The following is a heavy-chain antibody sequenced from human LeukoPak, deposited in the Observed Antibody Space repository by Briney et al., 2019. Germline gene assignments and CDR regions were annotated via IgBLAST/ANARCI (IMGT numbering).Heavy chain of an antibody. V-gene: IGHV1-18*01. CDR3: ARLTHDIAMDAFDY. CDR2: ISAYNGNT. Sequence: ASVKVSCKASGYTFTSYGISWVRQAPGQGLEWMGWISAYNGNTNYAQKLQGRVTMTTDTSTSTAYMELRSLRSDDTAVYYCARLTHDIAMDAFDYWGQGTLVTVSS. CDR1: GYTFTSYG. J-gene: IGHJ4*02. D-gene: IGHD5-18*01.